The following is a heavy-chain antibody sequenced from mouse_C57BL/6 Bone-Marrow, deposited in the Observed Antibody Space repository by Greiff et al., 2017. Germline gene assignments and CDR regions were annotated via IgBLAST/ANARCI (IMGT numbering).Heavy chain of an antibody. J-gene: IGHJ3*01. V-gene: IGHV1-69*01. CDR1: GYTFTSYW. CDR2: IDPSDSYT. D-gene: IGHD2-4*01. Sequence: QVQLKQPGAELVMPGASVKLSCKASGYTFTSYWMHWVKQRPGQGLEWIGEIDPSDSYTNYNQKFKGKTTLTVEKSSSTAYMQLSSLTSEDSAVYYCARSRYDYDGAGFAYWGQGTLVTVSA. CDR3: ARSRYDYDGAGFAY.